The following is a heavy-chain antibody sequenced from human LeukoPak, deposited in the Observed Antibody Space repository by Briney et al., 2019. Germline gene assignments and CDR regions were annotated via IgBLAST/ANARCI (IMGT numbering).Heavy chain of an antibody. V-gene: IGHV4-39*01. J-gene: IGHJ3*02. CDR3: ARQGYYYDSSGYLADAFDI. CDR1: GGSISSTSYY. CDR2: IYYSGST. Sequence: PSETLSLTCAVSGGSISSTSYYWGWIRQPPGKGLEWIGSIYYSGSTYYNPSLKSRVTISVDTSKNQFSLKLSSVTAAGTAVYYRARQGYYYDSSGYLADAFDIWGQGTMVTVSS. D-gene: IGHD3-22*01.